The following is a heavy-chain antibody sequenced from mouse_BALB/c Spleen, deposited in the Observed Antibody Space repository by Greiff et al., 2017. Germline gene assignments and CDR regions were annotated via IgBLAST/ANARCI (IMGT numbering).Heavy chain of an antibody. V-gene: IGHV1-54*01. CDR1: GYAFTNYL. J-gene: IGHJ4*01. D-gene: IGHD1-1*01. Sequence: QVQLQQSGAELVRPGTSVKVSCKASGYAFTNYLIEWVKQRPGQGLEWIGVINPGSGGTNYNEKFKGKATLTADKSSSTAYMQLSSLTSDDSAVYFCARGTLRNPFGMDYWGQGTSVTVSS. CDR2: INPGSGGT. CDR3: ARGTLRNPFGMDY.